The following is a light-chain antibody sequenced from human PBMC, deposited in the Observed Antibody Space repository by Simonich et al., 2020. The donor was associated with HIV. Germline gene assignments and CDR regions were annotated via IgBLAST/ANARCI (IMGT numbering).Light chain of an antibody. J-gene: IGKJ2*01. Sequence: DIVMTQSPDYLAVSLGERATINCKSSQSVLYSSNNKNYLAWYQQKTGQPPKLLIYWAATRESGVPDRFSGSGSGTDFTLTISSLQAEDVAVYYCQQYYSTPPLYTFGQGTKLEIK. CDR2: WAA. V-gene: IGKV4-1*01. CDR3: QQYYSTPPLYT. CDR1: QSVLYSSNNKNY.